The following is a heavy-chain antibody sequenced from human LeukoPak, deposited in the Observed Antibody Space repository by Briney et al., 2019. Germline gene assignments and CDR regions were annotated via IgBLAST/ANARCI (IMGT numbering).Heavy chain of an antibody. V-gene: IGHV3-30-3*01. Sequence: PGRSLRLSCAASGFTFSSYAMHWVRQAPGKGLEWVAVISYEGSNKYYADSVKGRFNISRDNSKNTLYLQMNSLRAEHTAVYYCARAKSAAAGLDYWGQGNLVTVSS. CDR1: GFTFSSYA. D-gene: IGHD6-13*01. CDR2: ISYEGSNK. J-gene: IGHJ4*02. CDR3: ARAKSAAAGLDY.